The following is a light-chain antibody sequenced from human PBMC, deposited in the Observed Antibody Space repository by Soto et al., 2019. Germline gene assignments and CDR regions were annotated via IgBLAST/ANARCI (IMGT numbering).Light chain of an antibody. V-gene: IGKV1-9*01. Sequence: DIEFTQSPSFLSASVGDGVTITCRASQGIANYFAWYQQKPGKAPKLLIYAASTLQSGVPSRFSGSGSGTEFTLPISSVQPDDFATYYCQQYKSYPLTFGGGTKVDIK. CDR2: AAS. CDR1: QGIANY. CDR3: QQYKSYPLT. J-gene: IGKJ4*01.